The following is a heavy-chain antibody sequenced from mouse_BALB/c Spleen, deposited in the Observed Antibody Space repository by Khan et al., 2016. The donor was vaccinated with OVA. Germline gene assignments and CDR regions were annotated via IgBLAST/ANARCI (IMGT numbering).Heavy chain of an antibody. CDR1: GYTFTDYA. V-gene: IGHV1S137*01. CDR3: ARGNGNSRFAY. Sequence: QVQLQQSGAELVRPGVSVKISCKGSGYTFTDYAMHWVKQSHAKSLEWIGVISTYYGDATYNQKFKGKATMNVDKSSSTAYMELARLTSEDSAIYYCARGNGNSRFAYWGQGTLVTVSA. D-gene: IGHD2-1*01. CDR2: ISTYYGDA. J-gene: IGHJ3*01.